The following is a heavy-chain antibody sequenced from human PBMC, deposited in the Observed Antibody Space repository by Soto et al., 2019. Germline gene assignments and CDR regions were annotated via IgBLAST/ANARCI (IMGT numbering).Heavy chain of an antibody. CDR2: IGAYNGNT. J-gene: IGHJ5*02. V-gene: IGHV1-18*01. CDR3: AREGYYYGSGRELNWFDP. Sequence: ASVKVSCKASGYTFTSYGISWVRQAPGQGLEWMGWIGAYNGNTNYAQKLQGRVTMTTDTSTSTAYMELRSLRSDDTAVYYCAREGYYYGSGRELNWFDPWGQGTLVTVSS. D-gene: IGHD3-10*01. CDR1: GYTFTSYG.